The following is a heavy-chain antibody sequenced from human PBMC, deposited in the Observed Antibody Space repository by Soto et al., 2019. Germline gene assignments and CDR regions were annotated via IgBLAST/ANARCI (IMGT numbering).Heavy chain of an antibody. J-gene: IGHJ4*02. Sequence: ASVMVSCKASGYTFTSYAMNWVRQAPGQRLEWMGWINAGNGNTKYSQKFQGRVTITRDTSASTAYMELSSLRSEDTAVYYCARGWYDEPGDYWGQGTLVTVSS. CDR3: ARGWYDEPGDY. D-gene: IGHD1-20*01. CDR1: GYTFTSYA. V-gene: IGHV1-3*01. CDR2: INAGNGNT.